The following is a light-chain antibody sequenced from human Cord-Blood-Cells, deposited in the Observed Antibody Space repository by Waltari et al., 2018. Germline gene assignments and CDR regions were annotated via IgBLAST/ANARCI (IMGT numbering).Light chain of an antibody. CDR2: DAS. V-gene: IGKV1-5*01. CDR3: QQYNSYSPT. Sequence: GDRVTITCRASQSISSWLAWYQQKPGKAPKLLIYDASSLESGVPSRFSGSGSGIEFTLTISSLQPDDFATYYCQQYNSYSPTFGQGTKLEIK. CDR1: QSISSW. J-gene: IGKJ2*01.